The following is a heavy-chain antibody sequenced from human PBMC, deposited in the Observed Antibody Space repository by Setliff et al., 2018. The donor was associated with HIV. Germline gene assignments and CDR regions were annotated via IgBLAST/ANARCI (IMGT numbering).Heavy chain of an antibody. J-gene: IGHJ4*02. Sequence: SETLSLTCTASGGSISNYYWSWIRQPPGKGLEWIGHIYSSGSTNYNPSLKSRVTISVDTSKNQISLKLSSVTAEDTAVYYCARDRGYCGGNSCYKDYWGQGTLVTVSS. CDR2: IYSSGST. CDR1: GGSISNYY. CDR3: ARDRGYCGGNSCYKDY. D-gene: IGHD2-15*01. V-gene: IGHV4-59*12.